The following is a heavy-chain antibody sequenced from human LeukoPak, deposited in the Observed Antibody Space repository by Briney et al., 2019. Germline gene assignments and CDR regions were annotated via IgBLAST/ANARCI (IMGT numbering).Heavy chain of an antibody. Sequence: ASVKVSCKASGYTFSNYDINWVRQATGQGLEWMGWMNPNSGNTGYAQKFQGRLTMNRNTSISTAYMELSSLRSEDTAVYYCARGYCSSTSCYGIYYFDNWGQGTLVTVSS. CDR2: MNPNSGNT. D-gene: IGHD2-2*01. CDR1: GYTFSNYD. CDR3: ARGYCSSTSCYGIYYFDN. V-gene: IGHV1-8*01. J-gene: IGHJ4*02.